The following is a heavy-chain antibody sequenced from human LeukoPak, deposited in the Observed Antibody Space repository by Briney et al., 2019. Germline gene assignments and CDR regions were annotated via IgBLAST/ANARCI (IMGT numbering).Heavy chain of an antibody. CDR1: GYSFTSYW. CDR3: ARHGRRYCSSTSCLSYFDY. Sequence: GESLKISCKGSGYSFTSYWIGWVRQMPGKGLEWMGIIYPGDSDTRYSPSFQGQVAISADKSISTAYLQWSSLKASDTAMYYCARHGRRYCSSTSCLSYFDYWGQGTLVTVSS. V-gene: IGHV5-51*01. J-gene: IGHJ4*02. CDR2: IYPGDSDT. D-gene: IGHD2-2*01.